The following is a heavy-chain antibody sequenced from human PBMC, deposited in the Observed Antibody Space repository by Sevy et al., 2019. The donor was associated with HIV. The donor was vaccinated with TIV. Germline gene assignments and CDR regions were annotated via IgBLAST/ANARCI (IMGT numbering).Heavy chain of an antibody. CDR3: ARDSPGYGGYDY. CDR2: IKEDGSAK. Sequence: GGSLRLSCAASRFTFNTYWMSWVRQAPGKGLEWVGNIKEDGSAKYYADSLKGRFTISRDNAKNALYLQMNSLRVEYTAVYYCARDSPGYGGYDYWGQGTLVTVSS. CDR1: RFTFNTYW. V-gene: IGHV3-7*01. J-gene: IGHJ4*02. D-gene: IGHD5-12*01.